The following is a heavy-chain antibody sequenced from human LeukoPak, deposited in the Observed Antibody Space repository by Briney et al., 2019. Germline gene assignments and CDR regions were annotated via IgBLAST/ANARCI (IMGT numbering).Heavy chain of an antibody. CDR2: ISTYKGNT. J-gene: IGHJ4*02. D-gene: IGHD5-24*01. CDR1: GYTFTSYG. Sequence: ASVKVSCKASGYTFTSYGINWLRQAPGQGLEWMGWISTYKGNTNYAQKFQGRVTMTTDTSTSTAYMELRSLRSDDTAVYYCARDGGYNYDYWGQGTLVTVSS. V-gene: IGHV1-18*01. CDR3: ARDGGYNYDY.